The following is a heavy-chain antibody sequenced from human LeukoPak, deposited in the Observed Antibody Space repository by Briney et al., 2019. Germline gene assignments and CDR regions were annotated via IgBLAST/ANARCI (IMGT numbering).Heavy chain of an antibody. CDR2: ISSSSSTI. J-gene: IGHJ5*02. CDR1: GFTFSSYS. D-gene: IGHD3-10*01. V-gene: IGHV3-48*01. CDR3: AGEFGRAGRDWFDP. Sequence: PGGSLRLSCAASGFTFSSYSMNWVRQAPGKGLEWVSYISSSSSTIYYADSVKGRFTISRDNAKNSLYLQMNSLRAEDTAVYYCAGEFGRAGRDWFDPWGQGTLVTVSS.